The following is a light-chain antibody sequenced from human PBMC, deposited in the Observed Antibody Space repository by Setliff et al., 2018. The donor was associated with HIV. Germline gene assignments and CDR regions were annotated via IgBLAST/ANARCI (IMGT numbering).Light chain of an antibody. J-gene: IGLJ1*01. Sequence: QPVLTQPPSVSGAPGQRVTISCTGSSSTIGAVYDVHWYQQFPGTAPKVLIYANSNRPSGVPDRFSGSKSGTSASLAITGLQAEDEADYFCQSFDSSLNGYVFGTGTKVTVL. CDR3: QSFDSSLNGYV. V-gene: IGLV1-40*01. CDR2: ANS. CDR1: SSTIGAVYD.